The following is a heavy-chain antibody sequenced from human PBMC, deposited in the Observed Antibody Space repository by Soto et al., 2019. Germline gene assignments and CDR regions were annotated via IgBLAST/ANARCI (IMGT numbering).Heavy chain of an antibody. V-gene: IGHV3-30*03. J-gene: IGHJ5*01. D-gene: IGHD3-3*01. CDR2: ISNDGGTQ. CDR3: AREIWSGNYKWFDS. CDR1: TLTVSLYG. Sequence: GGSLRLSCAASTLTVSLYGIQWVRQAPGKGLDWVAFISNDGGTQYYADSVKGRFSISRDNSMNTVDLHMNSLRAEDTAIYYCAREIWSGNYKWFDSWGQGTLVTVSS.